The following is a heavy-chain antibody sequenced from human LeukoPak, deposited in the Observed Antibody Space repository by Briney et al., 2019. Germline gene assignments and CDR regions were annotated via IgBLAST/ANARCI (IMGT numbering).Heavy chain of an antibody. Sequence: SETLSLTCAVSGYSISSGYYWGWIRQPPGKGLEWIGSIYHSGSTYYNPSLKSRVTISVDTSKNQFSLKLSSVTAADTAVYCCARHSLSVTYFDYWGQGTLVTVSS. V-gene: IGHV4-38-2*01. D-gene: IGHD4-23*01. CDR1: GYSISSGYY. J-gene: IGHJ4*02. CDR2: IYHSGST. CDR3: ARHSLSVTYFDY.